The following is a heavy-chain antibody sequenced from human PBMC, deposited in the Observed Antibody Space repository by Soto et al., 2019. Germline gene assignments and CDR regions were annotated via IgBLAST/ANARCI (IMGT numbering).Heavy chain of an antibody. V-gene: IGHV4-59*08. CDR2: IYYSGST. CDR3: ARRQAVTTSYFDL. Sequence: QVQLQESGPGLVKPSETLSLTCTVSGGSISSYYWSWIRQPPGKGLEWIGYIYYSGSTNYNPSLKSRVTISVDTSKNQFSLKLSSVTAADTAVYYCARRQAVTTSYFDLWGRGTLVTVSS. J-gene: IGHJ2*01. D-gene: IGHD4-17*01. CDR1: GGSISSYY.